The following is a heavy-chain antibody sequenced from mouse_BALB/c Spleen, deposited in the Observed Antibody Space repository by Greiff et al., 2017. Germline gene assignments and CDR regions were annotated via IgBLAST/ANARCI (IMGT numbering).Heavy chain of an antibody. Sequence: EVQLVESGPELVKPGASVKMSCKASGYTFTSYVMHWVKQKPGQGLEWIGYINPYNDGTKYNEKFKGKATLTSDKSSSTAYMELSSLTSEDSAVYYCAAVTTATLYYAMDYWGQGTSVTVSS. CDR1: GYTFTSYV. V-gene: IGHV1-14*01. CDR3: AAVTTATLYYAMDY. CDR2: INPYNDGT. J-gene: IGHJ4*01. D-gene: IGHD1-2*01.